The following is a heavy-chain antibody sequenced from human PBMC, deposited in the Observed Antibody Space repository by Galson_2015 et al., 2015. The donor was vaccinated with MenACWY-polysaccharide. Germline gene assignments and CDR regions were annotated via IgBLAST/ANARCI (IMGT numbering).Heavy chain of an antibody. CDR1: GFTFSNYG. V-gene: IGHV3-30*18. Sequence: SLRLSCAASGFTFSNYGMHWVRQAPGKGLEWVTYITYDASDQNYAGSVKGRFTISRDNSKSMLYLQMDSLRPEDTAVYYCAKDFHNYGMDVWGHGTTVIVSS. D-gene: IGHD5-24*01. CDR3: AKDFHNYGMDV. CDR2: ITYDASDQ. J-gene: IGHJ6*02.